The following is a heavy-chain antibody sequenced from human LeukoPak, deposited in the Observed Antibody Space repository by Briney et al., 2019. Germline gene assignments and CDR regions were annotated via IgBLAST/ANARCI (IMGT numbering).Heavy chain of an antibody. CDR1: GFTFSSYA. V-gene: IGHV3-30*04. Sequence: GRSLRLSCAASGFTFSSYAMRWVRQAPGKGLEWVAVISYDGSNKYYADSVKGRFTISRDNSKNTLYLQMNSLRAEDTAVYYCARDPQYCSSTRCKNYYYYMDVWGKGTTVTVSS. D-gene: IGHD2-2*01. J-gene: IGHJ6*03. CDR3: ARDPQYCSSTRCKNYYYYMDV. CDR2: ISYDGSNK.